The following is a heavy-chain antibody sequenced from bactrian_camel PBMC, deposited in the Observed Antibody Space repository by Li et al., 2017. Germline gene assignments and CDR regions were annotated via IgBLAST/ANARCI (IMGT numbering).Heavy chain of an antibody. Sequence: QVQLVESGGDWVQPGGSLRLSCAAPGYRYDTYCMGWFRQAPGKGLEWVSTITSSAGSTYYADSVKGRFTISRDNAKNTLFLQLNSLKTEDTAMYYCANVPPTSLAVGLGARGQGTQVTVS. CDR2: ITSSAGST. CDR1: GYRYDTYC. J-gene: IGHJ4*01. D-gene: IGHD5*01. V-gene: IGHV3S1*01.